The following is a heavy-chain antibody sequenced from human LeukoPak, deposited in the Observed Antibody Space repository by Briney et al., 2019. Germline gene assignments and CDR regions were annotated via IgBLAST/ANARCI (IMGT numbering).Heavy chain of an antibody. CDR3: ARAKPGGASDY. CDR1: GFTFDDYA. CDR2: INSAGSDT. Sequence: GGSLRLSCAAFGFTFDDYAMHWVRQAPGKGLVWVSRINSAGSDTSYADSLKGRFTISRDNAKNTLYLQMNSLRVEDTAVYYCARAKPGGASDYWGRGTLVTVSS. V-gene: IGHV3-74*01. J-gene: IGHJ4*02. D-gene: IGHD1-26*01.